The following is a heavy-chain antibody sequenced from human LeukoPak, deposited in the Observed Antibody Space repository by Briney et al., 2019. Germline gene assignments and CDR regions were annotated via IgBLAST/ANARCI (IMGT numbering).Heavy chain of an antibody. J-gene: IGHJ3*02. CDR2: IYYSGST. CDR1: GGSISSSSYY. CDR3: ARLGYSTHAFDI. V-gene: IGHV4-39*01. Sequence: SETLSLTCTVSGGSISSSSYYWGWIRQPPGKGLEWIGRIYYSGSTYYKPSPKSRVTISVDTSKNQFSLKLSSVTAADTAVYYCARLGYSTHAFDIWGQGTMVTVSS. D-gene: IGHD2-21*01.